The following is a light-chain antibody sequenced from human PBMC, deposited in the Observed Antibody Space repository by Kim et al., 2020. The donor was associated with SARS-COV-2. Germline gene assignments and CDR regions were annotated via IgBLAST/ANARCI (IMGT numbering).Light chain of an antibody. V-gene: IGLV3-9*01. Sequence: VDLGQKARITCGGNNSESKNVPWYQHKPGPAPVLVIYRNKNRPSGIPGRFSSSNAGNTATLPISRAQAGDEADYCCQVWDNNTAVFGGGTQLTVL. J-gene: IGLJ3*02. CDR3: QVWDNNTAV. CDR1: NSESKN. CDR2: RNK.